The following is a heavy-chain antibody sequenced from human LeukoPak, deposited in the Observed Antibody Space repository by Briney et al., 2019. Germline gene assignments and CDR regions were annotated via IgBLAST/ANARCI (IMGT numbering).Heavy chain of an antibody. V-gene: IGHV4-4*02. Sequence: SETLSLTCAVSGGSINSNNWWSWVRQPPGKGLEWIGEIYHSGSTNYNPSLKSRVTISVDTSKNQFSLKLSSVTAADTAVYYCAREVRGLDYWGQGTLVTVSS. CDR1: GGSINSNNW. CDR3: AREVRGLDY. J-gene: IGHJ4*02. CDR2: IYHSGST. D-gene: IGHD3-10*01.